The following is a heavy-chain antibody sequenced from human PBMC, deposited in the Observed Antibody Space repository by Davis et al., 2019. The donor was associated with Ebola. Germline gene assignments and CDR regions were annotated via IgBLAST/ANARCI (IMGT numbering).Heavy chain of an antibody. J-gene: IGHJ4*02. Sequence: PSETLSLTCVVSGDSISNVGYSWSWIRQPPGKGLEWIGYVYHRGSTKYNPSLKSRVLMSVDMSKNQVSLTLSSVTAADTAVYFCARGGDSGRESDFHLRYWGQGTLGTASS. V-gene: IGHV4-30-2*01. CDR2: VYHRGST. D-gene: IGHD3-16*01. CDR3: ARGGDSGRESDFHLRY. CDR1: GDSISNVGYS.